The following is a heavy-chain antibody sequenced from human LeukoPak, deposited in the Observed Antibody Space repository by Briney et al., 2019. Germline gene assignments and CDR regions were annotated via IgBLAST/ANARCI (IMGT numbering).Heavy chain of an antibody. Sequence: LTGGSLRLSCAASGFTFSSYATSWVRQAPEKGLEWVSGISGSGGSTYYADSVKGRFTISRDNSKNTLYLQMNSLRAEDTAVYSCAKALKQWLVPGAFDIWGQGTMVTVSS. CDR3: AKALKQWLVPGAFDI. V-gene: IGHV3-23*01. CDR2: ISGSGGST. CDR1: GFTFSSYA. D-gene: IGHD6-19*01. J-gene: IGHJ3*02.